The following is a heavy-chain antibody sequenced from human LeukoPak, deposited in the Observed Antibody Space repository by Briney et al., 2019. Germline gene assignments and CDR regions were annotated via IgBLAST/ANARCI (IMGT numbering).Heavy chain of an antibody. CDR2: ISDSGDST. CDR1: GFTFSSHA. J-gene: IGHJ4*02. Sequence: PGGSLRLSCAASGFTFSSHAMSWVRQAPGKGLEWVSAISDSGDSTYYADSVKGRFTISRDNSKNTLYLQMSSLRAEDTAVYYCAKYAVVGTPFFDSWGQGTLVTVSS. D-gene: IGHD2-15*01. V-gene: IGHV3-23*01. CDR3: AKYAVVGTPFFDS.